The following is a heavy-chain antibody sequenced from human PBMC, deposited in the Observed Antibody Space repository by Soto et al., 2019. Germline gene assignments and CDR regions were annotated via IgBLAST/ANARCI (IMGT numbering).Heavy chain of an antibody. CDR2: ISYDGSNK. Sequence: QVQLVESGGGVVQPGRSLRLSCAASGFTFSSYGMHWVRQAPGKGLEWVAVISYDGSNKYYADSVKGRFTISRDNSKNPLYLQMNSLRAEDTAVSYCAKGALGFLDYWGQGTLVTVSS. V-gene: IGHV3-30*18. J-gene: IGHJ4*02. CDR1: GFTFSSYG. CDR3: AKGALGFLDY.